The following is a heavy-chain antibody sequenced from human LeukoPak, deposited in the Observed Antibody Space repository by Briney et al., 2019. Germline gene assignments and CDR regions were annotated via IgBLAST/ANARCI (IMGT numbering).Heavy chain of an antibody. D-gene: IGHD3-9*01. CDR3: ARALRYFDWTLLAFDI. Sequence: GASVKVPCKASGYTFTSYDINWVRQATGQGLEWMGWMNPNSGNTGYAHKFQGRVTMTRNTSISTAYMELSSLRSEDTAVYYCARALRYFDWTLLAFDIWGQGTMVTVSS. J-gene: IGHJ3*02. CDR1: GYTFTSYD. V-gene: IGHV1-8*01. CDR2: MNPNSGNT.